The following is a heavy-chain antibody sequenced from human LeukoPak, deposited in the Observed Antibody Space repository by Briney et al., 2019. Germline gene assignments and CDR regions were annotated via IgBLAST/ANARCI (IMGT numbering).Heavy chain of an antibody. CDR3: ARAPVVVTAPHGAFDI. Sequence: SETLSLTCTVSGVSISSTSHAWSWIRQPPGKGLEWIGYIYYSGSTNYNPSLKSRVTISVDTSKNQFSLKLSSVTAADTAVYYCARAPVVVTAPHGAFDIWGQGTMVTVSS. D-gene: IGHD2-21*02. V-gene: IGHV4-61*01. J-gene: IGHJ3*02. CDR1: GVSISSTSHA. CDR2: IYYSGST.